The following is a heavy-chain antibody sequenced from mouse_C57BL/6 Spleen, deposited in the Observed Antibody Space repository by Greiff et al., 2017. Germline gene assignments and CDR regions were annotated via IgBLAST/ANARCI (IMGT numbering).Heavy chain of an antibody. CDR1: GFTFSDYG. Sequence: DVMLVETGGGLVKPGGSLKLSCAASGFTFSDYGMHWVRQAPEKGLEWVAYISSGSSTIYYADTVKGRFTISRDNAKNTLFLQMTSLRSEDTAMYYCAILYYYGSSDYAMDYWGQGTSVTVSS. D-gene: IGHD1-1*01. J-gene: IGHJ4*01. CDR2: ISSGSSTI. V-gene: IGHV5-17*01. CDR3: AILYYYGSSDYAMDY.